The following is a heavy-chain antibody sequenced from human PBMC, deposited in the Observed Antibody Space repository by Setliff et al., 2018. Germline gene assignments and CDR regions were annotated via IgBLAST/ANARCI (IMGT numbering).Heavy chain of an antibody. J-gene: IGHJ4*02. CDR1: GGTFSSYA. CDR3: ARVSEAAAAGFDY. D-gene: IGHD6-13*01. CDR2: INPNSGGT. Sequence: GASVKVSCKASGGTFSSYAISWVRQAPGQGLEWMGRINPNSGGTNYAQKLQGRVTMTTDTSTSTAYMELRSLRSDDTAVYYCARVSEAAAAGFDYWGQGTMVTVSS. V-gene: IGHV1-18*01.